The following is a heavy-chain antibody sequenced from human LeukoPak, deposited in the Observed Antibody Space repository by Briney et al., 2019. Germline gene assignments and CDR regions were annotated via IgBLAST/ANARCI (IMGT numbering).Heavy chain of an antibody. V-gene: IGHV3-11*01. CDR1: GFTFSDYY. CDR2: ISSSGSTI. D-gene: IGHD3-22*01. CDR3: ARVATYYYDSSGSLRVHYFDY. Sequence: GGSLRLSCAASGFTFSDYYMSWIRQAPGKGLEWVSYISSSGSTIYYAYSVKGRFTISRDNAKNSLYLQMNSLRAEDTAVYYCARVATYYYDSSGSLRVHYFDYWGQGTLVTVSS. J-gene: IGHJ4*02.